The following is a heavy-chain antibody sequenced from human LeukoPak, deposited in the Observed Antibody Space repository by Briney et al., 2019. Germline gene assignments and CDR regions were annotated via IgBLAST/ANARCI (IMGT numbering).Heavy chain of an antibody. CDR2: IGSGISSSTTYI. CDR1: GFAFTTYT. V-gene: IGHV3-21*01. CDR3: ARDWVGATTPFDY. J-gene: IGHJ4*02. D-gene: IGHD1-26*01. Sequence: GGSLRLSCAASGFAFTTYTMNWVRQAPGKGLEWVSSIGSGISSSTTYIYYADSVKGRFTISRDNAKSSLYLQMNSLRAEDTAVYYCARDWVGATTPFDYWGQGTLVTVSS.